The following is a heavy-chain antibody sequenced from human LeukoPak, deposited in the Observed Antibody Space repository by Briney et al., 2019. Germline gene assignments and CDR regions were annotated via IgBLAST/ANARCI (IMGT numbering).Heavy chain of an antibody. CDR3: ARSYYAVATFGY. J-gene: IGHJ4*02. D-gene: IGHD5-12*01. Sequence: GGSLRLSCAASGFTFSSYAMSWVRQAPGKGLEWVSAISGSGGSTYYADSVKGRFTISRDNAKNSLYLQMNSLRAEDTAVYYCARSYYAVATFGYWGQGTLVTVSS. V-gene: IGHV3-23*01. CDR1: GFTFSSYA. CDR2: ISGSGGST.